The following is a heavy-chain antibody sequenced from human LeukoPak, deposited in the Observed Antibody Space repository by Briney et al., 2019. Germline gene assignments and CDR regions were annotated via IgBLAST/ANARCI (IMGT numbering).Heavy chain of an antibody. D-gene: IGHD4-17*01. CDR1: GYTFTGYY. V-gene: IGHV1-2*02. J-gene: IGHJ6*02. CDR3: ARDLYGDYGSYCYGMDV. CDR2: INPNSGGT. Sequence: ASVKVSCKASGYTFTGYYMHWVRQAPGQGLEWMGWINPNSGGTNYAQKFQGRVTMTRDTSISTAYMELSRLRSDDTAVYYCARDLYGDYGSYCYGMDVWGQGTTVTVSS.